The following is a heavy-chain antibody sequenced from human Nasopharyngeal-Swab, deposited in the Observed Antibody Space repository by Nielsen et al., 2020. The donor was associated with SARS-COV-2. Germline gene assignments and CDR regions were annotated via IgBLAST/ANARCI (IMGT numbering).Heavy chain of an antibody. D-gene: IGHD3-3*01. Sequence: GESLKISCAASGFTFSSYSMNWVRQAPGKGLEWVSSISSSSSYIYYADSVKGRFTISRDNSKNTLFLQMNSLRAEDTAVYYCAKDAPASYYDFWSGYPIAFDIWGQGTMVTVSS. J-gene: IGHJ3*02. CDR2: ISSSSSYI. CDR3: AKDAPASYYDFWSGYPIAFDI. V-gene: IGHV3-21*04. CDR1: GFTFSSYS.